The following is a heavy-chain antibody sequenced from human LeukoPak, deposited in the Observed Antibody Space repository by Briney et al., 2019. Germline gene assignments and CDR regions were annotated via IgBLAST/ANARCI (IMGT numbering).Heavy chain of an antibody. CDR3: ARGTFTKLGGYYYYMDV. D-gene: IGHD2-8*01. V-gene: IGHV1-8*01. Sequence: ASVKVSCKTSGYTFTIYDINWVRQATGQGLEWMGWMNPNSGNTGYAQKFQGRVTMARNTSTSTAHMELSSLRSEDTAVYYCARGTFTKLGGYYYYMDVWGKGTTVTVSS. CDR2: MNPNSGNT. J-gene: IGHJ6*03. CDR1: GYTFTIYD.